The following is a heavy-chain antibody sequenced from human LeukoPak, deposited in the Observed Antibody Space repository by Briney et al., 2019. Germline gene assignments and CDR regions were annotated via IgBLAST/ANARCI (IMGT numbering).Heavy chain of an antibody. V-gene: IGHV1-2*02. CDR2: INPNSGGT. CDR1: GYTFTDYN. J-gene: IGHJ4*02. Sequence: ASVKVSCKASGYTFTDYNMHWGRQAPGQGLEWMGWINPNSGGTNYAQKFQGRVTMTTDTSISTAYMEVSRLRSDDTAVYYCASAATYGYNNSFDYWGQGTLVTVSS. D-gene: IGHD5-24*01. CDR3: ASAATYGYNNSFDY.